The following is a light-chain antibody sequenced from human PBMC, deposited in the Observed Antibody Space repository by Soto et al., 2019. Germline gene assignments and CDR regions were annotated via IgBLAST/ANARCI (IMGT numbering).Light chain of an antibody. Sequence: EIVLTQSPGTLSLSPGERATLSGLASQSVSSYYLASWQQSPGQAPSLLIYGVSRRATGIPDKFSGSGSVTDFTLIISRLEPDDFAVYYCQQYASSPSTFGQGNRLEIK. V-gene: IGKV3-20*01. CDR1: QSVSSYY. CDR2: GVS. J-gene: IGKJ2*02. CDR3: QQYASSPST.